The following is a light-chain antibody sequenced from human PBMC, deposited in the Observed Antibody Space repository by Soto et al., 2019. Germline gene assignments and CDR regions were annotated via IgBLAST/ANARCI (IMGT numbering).Light chain of an antibody. CDR2: DAS. CDR3: QQSYSPPIT. CDR1: QSVSSY. V-gene: IGKV3-11*01. J-gene: IGKJ5*01. Sequence: ENVVTQSPATLSLSPGERATLSCRASQSVSSYLAWYQQKPGQAPRLLIYDASNRATGIPARFSGSGSGTDFTLTISSLQPEDFATYYCQQSYSPPITFGQGTRLEIK.